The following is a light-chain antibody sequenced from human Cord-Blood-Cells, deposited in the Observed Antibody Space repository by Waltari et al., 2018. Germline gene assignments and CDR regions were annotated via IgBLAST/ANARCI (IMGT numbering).Light chain of an antibody. CDR3: QSYDSSLSGSYV. Sequence: QSVLTQPPSVSGAPGQRVTISSTGSSSNIGAGYDVHWYQQLPGTAPKLLIYGHSHRPSGVPDRFSGSKSGTSASLAITGLQAEDEADYYCQSYDSSLSGSYVFGTGTKVTVL. CDR2: GHS. V-gene: IGLV1-40*01. J-gene: IGLJ1*01. CDR1: SSNIGAGYD.